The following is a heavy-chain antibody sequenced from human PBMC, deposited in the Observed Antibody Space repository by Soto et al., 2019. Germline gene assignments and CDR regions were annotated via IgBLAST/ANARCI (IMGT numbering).Heavy chain of an antibody. Sequence: QVQLVQSGAEVKKPGSSVKVSCKTSGGTFRTSAISWVRQAPGQGLEWMGGIMPVFSTPDYAQKFLGRVTMTAAESTCTAYMELSSPRSEDTAVYYCARDKYRQKSGGNYYYIMDVWGQGTTVTVSS. CDR3: ARDKYRQKSGGNYYYIMDV. CDR2: IMPVFSTP. J-gene: IGHJ6*01. CDR1: GGTFRTSA. D-gene: IGHD2-2*02. V-gene: IGHV1-69*12.